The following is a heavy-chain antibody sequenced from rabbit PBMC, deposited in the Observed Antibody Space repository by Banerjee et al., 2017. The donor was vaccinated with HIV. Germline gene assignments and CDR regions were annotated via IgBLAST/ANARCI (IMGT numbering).Heavy chain of an antibody. CDR1: GFDLSGYYW. V-gene: IGHV1S45*01. Sequence: QEQLEESGGDLVQPEGSLTLTCKASGFDLSGYYWMCWVRQAPGKGLELIACIYSVGNDNTWYASWAKGRFTISKTSSTTVTLQMTSLTAADTATYFCARLTSAVYFSLWGPGTLVTVS. CDR3: ARLTSAVYFSL. CDR2: IYSVGNDNT. J-gene: IGHJ4*01.